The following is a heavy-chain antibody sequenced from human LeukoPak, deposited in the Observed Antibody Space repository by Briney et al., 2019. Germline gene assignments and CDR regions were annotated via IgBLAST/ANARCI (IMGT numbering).Heavy chain of an antibody. CDR1: GYTLTELS. D-gene: IGHD2-15*01. CDR2: FDPEDGET. CDR3: ATEVVVVAATKSQSNWFDP. J-gene: IGHJ5*02. V-gene: IGHV1-24*01. Sequence: ASVKVSCKVSGYTLTELSMHWVRQAPGKGLEWMGGFDPEDGETIYAQKFQGRVTMTEDTSTDTAYMELSSLRSEDTAVYYCATEVVVVAATKSQSNWFDPWDQGTLVTVSS.